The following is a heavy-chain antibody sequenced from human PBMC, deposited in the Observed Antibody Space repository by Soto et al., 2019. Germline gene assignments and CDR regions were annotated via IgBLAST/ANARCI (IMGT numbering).Heavy chain of an antibody. Sequence: EVQLVESGGGLVQPGGSLRLSCAASGFTVSSNYMSWVRQAPGKGLEWVSVIYSGGSTYYADSVKGRFTISRDNSKNTLYLQMNSLRAEDTAVYYCATLFPFLEWLLFPGNDAFDIWGQGTMVTVSS. D-gene: IGHD3-3*01. CDR1: GFTVSSNY. J-gene: IGHJ3*02. CDR2: IYSGGST. V-gene: IGHV3-66*01. CDR3: ATLFPFLEWLLFPGNDAFDI.